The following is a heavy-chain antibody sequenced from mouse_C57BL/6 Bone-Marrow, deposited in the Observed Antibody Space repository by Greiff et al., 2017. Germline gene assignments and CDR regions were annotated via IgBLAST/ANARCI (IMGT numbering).Heavy chain of an antibody. V-gene: IGHV1-50*01. J-gene: IGHJ3*01. CDR2: IDPSDSYT. CDR3: ADGLGFAY. CDR1: GYTFTSYW. Sequence: VQLQQPGAELVKPGASVKLSCKASGYTFTSYWMQWVKQRPGQGLEWIGEIDPSDSYTNYNQKFKGKATLTVDTSSSTASMQLSSLTSEDSAVYYCADGLGFAYWGQGTLVTVSA.